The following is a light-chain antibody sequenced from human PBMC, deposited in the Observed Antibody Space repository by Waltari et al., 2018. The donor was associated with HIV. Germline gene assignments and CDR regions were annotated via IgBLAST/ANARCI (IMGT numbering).Light chain of an antibody. J-gene: IGKJ3*01. CDR2: GAS. Sequence: EIVLTQSPGTLSLSPGERATLSCRASQTVSNRYLAWYQQKPGQAPRLLIYGASTRATGIPDRFSGGGSGTDFTLTISRLEPEDFAVYYCRTGVTFGPGTKVDIK. CDR3: RTGVT. CDR1: QTVSNRY. V-gene: IGKV3-20*01.